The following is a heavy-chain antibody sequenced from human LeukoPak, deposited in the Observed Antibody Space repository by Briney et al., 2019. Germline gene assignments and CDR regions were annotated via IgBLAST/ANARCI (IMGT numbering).Heavy chain of an antibody. Sequence: PGGSLRLSCAASGFTFSSYSMNWVRQAPGKGLEWVSYISSSSSTIYYADSVKGRSTISRDNAKNSLYLQMNSLRAEDTAVYYCARGGYSYGFRTFDYWGQGTLVTVSS. D-gene: IGHD5-18*01. CDR2: ISSSSSTI. J-gene: IGHJ4*02. CDR3: ARGGYSYGFRTFDY. V-gene: IGHV3-48*01. CDR1: GFTFSSYS.